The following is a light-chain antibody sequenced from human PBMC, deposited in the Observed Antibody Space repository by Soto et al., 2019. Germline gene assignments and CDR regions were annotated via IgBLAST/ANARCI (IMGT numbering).Light chain of an antibody. CDR3: LLYCGGALGV. CDR1: TGAVTSCHF. CDR2: STS. V-gene: IGLV7-43*01. Sequence: QAVVTQAPSLTVSPGGTVTLTCASSTGAVTSCHFPNWVQQKPGQVPKSLIYSTSDKHSWTPARFSGSLLGGKAALTLSSVPPEDEAEYYCLLYCGGALGVFGGGTKLTVL. J-gene: IGLJ2*01.